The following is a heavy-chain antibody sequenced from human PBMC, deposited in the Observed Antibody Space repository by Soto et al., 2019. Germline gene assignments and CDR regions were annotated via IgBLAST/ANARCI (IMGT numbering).Heavy chain of an antibody. CDR2: ISAYNGNT. V-gene: IGHV1-18*01. CDR3: ARGVPSVQQWLVPSGFDP. J-gene: IGHJ5*02. D-gene: IGHD6-19*01. Sequence: ASVKPSCKDCGYTITSNDISWVRQATKQGLEWMGWISAYNGNTNYAQKLQGRVTTTTDTSTSTAYMELRSLRSDDTAVYYCARGVPSVQQWLVPSGFDPWGQGTLVTVSS. CDR1: GYTITSND.